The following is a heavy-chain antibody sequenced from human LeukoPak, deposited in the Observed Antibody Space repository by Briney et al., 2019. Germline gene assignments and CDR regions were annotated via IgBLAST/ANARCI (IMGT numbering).Heavy chain of an antibody. Sequence: SETLSLTCTVSGGSISSYYWSWIRQPPGKGLEWIGYIYYSGSTNYNPSLKSRVTISVDTSKNQFSLKLSSVTAADTAVYYCARVITMVRGVIINRWFDPWGQGTLVTVSS. CDR1: GGSISSYY. J-gene: IGHJ5*02. CDR3: ARVITMVRGVIINRWFDP. D-gene: IGHD3-10*01. CDR2: IYYSGST. V-gene: IGHV4-59*01.